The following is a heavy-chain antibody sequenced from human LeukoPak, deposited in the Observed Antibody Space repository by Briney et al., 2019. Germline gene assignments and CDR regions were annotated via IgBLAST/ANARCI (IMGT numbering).Heavy chain of an antibody. Sequence: SETLSLTCTVSGDSISSSPYYWGWLRQPPGKGLDWIGRICYSYNGSTYYNPSLKSRVTISVDTSKNQFFLKLSSVTAADTAVYYCARDYGGHSYYFDYWGQGTLVTVSS. CDR2: ICYSYNGST. V-gene: IGHV4-39*07. CDR1: GDSISSSPYY. J-gene: IGHJ4*02. D-gene: IGHD4-23*01. CDR3: ARDYGGHSYYFDY.